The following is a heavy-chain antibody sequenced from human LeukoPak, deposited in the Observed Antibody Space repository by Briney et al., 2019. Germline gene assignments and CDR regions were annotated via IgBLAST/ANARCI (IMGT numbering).Heavy chain of an antibody. J-gene: IGHJ5*02. CDR3: ARDRGSSSWYWFDP. CDR2: INPNSGGT. CDR1: GYTFTGYY. D-gene: IGHD6-13*01. V-gene: IGHV1-2*02. Sequence: GASVKVSCKASGYTFTGYYMHWVRQATGQGLEWLGWINPNSGGTNYAQKFQGRVTMTRDTSISTAYMELSRLRSDDTAVYYCARDRGSSSWYWFDPWGQGTLVTVSS.